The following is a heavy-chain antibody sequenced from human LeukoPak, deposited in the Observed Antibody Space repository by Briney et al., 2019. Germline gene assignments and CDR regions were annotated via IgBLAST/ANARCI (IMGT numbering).Heavy chain of an antibody. CDR3: ANTMAVAFDI. D-gene: IGHD3-10*01. V-gene: IGHV3-48*03. CDR2: ISGSGSTI. J-gene: IGHJ3*02. Sequence: PGGSLRLSCAASGFTFSSYEMNWVRQAPGKGQEWVSYISGSGSTIYYADSVKGRFTISSDNAKNSLYLQMNSLRAEYTSVHYCANTMAVAFDIWGQGTMDTVSS. CDR1: GFTFSSYE.